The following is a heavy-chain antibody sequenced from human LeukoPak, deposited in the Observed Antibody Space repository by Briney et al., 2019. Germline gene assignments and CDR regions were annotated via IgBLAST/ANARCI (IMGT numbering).Heavy chain of an antibody. CDR3: AKYYYDSGGRGNDAFDV. CDR2: ISGSGMLT. Sequence: GGSLRLSCATSGFSFGSYAMSWVRQAPGKGLEWVSSISGSGMLTYYADSVRGRFTISRDNSKNTLYLQMSSLRAEGTATFYCAKYYYDSGGRGNDAFDVWGQGTLVTVSS. J-gene: IGHJ3*01. D-gene: IGHD3-22*01. CDR1: GFSFGSYA. V-gene: IGHV3-23*01.